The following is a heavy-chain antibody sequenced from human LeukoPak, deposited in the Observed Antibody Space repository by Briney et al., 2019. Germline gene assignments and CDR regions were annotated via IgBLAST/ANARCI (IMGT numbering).Heavy chain of an antibody. D-gene: IGHD2-21*01. Sequence: PSETLSLTCTVSGGSISSGDYYWSWIRQPPGKGLEWIGSIHHSGSAYYNASLKSRVTISVDTSKNQISLKLSSVTAADTAVYYCARHYCGADCYPDSWGQGTLITVSS. V-gene: IGHV4-39*01. CDR3: ARHYCGADCYPDS. CDR1: GGSISSGDYY. CDR2: IHHSGSA. J-gene: IGHJ5*01.